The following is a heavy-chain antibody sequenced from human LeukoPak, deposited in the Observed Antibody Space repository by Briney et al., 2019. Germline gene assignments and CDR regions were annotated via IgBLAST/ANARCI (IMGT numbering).Heavy chain of an antibody. Sequence: PGGSLRLSCAASGFTFNDYAMHWVRQAPGKGLEGVSGISWNSGSIGYADSVKGRFTISRDNAKNSLYLQMNSLRAEDTALYYCAKVKYSSGWSSAFDIWGQGTMVTVSS. V-gene: IGHV3-9*01. CDR3: AKVKYSSGWSSAFDI. J-gene: IGHJ3*02. CDR2: ISWNSGSI. D-gene: IGHD6-19*01. CDR1: GFTFNDYA.